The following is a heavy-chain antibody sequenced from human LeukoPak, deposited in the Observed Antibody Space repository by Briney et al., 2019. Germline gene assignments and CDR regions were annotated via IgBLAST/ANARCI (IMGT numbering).Heavy chain of an antibody. CDR1: GGSFSDYY. Sequence: SETLSLTCAVYGGSFSDYYWSWIRQPPGKGLEYIGEINHSGSTNYNPSLKSRVTISVDTSKNQFSLKLSSVTAADTAVYYCARVSGVGATRGVDYWGQGTLVTVSS. V-gene: IGHV4-34*01. CDR2: INHSGST. D-gene: IGHD1-26*01. CDR3: ARVSGVGATRGVDY. J-gene: IGHJ4*02.